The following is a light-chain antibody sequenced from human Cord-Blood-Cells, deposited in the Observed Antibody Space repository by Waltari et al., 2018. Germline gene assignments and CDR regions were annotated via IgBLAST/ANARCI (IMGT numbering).Light chain of an antibody. Sequence: QSALTQPASVSGSPGQSFTISCTGTSSDVGSYNLVSWYQQHPGKAPKLMIYEGSKRPSGVSNRFSGSKSGNTASLTISGLQAEDEADYYCCSYAGSYVFGTGTKVTVL. CDR1: SSDVGSYNL. CDR3: CSYAGSYV. V-gene: IGLV2-23*01. CDR2: EGS. J-gene: IGLJ1*01.